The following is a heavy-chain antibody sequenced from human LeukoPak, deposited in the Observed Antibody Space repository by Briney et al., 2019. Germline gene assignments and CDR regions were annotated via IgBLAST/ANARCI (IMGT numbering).Heavy chain of an antibody. V-gene: IGHV1-18*01. CDR3: ARSGSWLYMDV. CDR2: INTYTGDT. CDR1: GYTFTRYA. D-gene: IGHD1-26*01. Sequence: ASVKVSYKPSGYTFTRYAVTWVRQTPRQGLEGVGWINTYTGDTKHAQNLQDRVTVTTDTSTSTAYLELRSLRSDDTAVYYCARSGSWLYMDVWGTGTTVTVSS. J-gene: IGHJ6*03.